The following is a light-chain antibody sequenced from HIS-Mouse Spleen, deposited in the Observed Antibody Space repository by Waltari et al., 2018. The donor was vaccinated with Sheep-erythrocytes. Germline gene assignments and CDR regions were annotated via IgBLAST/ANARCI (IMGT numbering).Light chain of an antibody. CDR2: EGS. CDR1: SGYVGSYNL. V-gene: IGLV2-23*01. CDR3: CSYAGSSTPWV. J-gene: IGLJ3*02. Sequence: QSALTQPASVSGSPGQSITTSCTGTSGYVGSYNLVSWYQQHPGKAPKTMIYEGSKRPSGVSNRFSGSKSGNTASLTISGLQAEDEADYYCCSYAGSSTPWVFGGGTKLTVL.